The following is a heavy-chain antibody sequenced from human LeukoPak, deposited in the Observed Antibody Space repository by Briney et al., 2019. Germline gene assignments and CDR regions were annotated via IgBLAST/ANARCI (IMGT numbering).Heavy chain of an antibody. V-gene: IGHV1-69*01. CDR3: ARGHCSGGSCYPPYNWFDP. CDR1: GVTFSSYA. CDR2: IISIFGTA. D-gene: IGHD2-15*01. Sequence: ASVKCCCKASGVTFSSYAISWVRQATGQGIEWMGGIISIFGTANQAQKFQGRVTITADESTSTAYMELSSLRSEDTAVYYCARGHCSGGSCYPPYNWFDPWGQGTLVTVSS. J-gene: IGHJ5*02.